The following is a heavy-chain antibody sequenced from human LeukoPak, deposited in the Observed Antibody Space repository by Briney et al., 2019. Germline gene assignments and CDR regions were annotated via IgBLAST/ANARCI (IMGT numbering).Heavy chain of an antibody. CDR2: ISSISGTI. J-gene: IGHJ3*02. V-gene: IGHV3-48*02. CDR1: GFTFRSHS. Sequence: GGSLRLSCAASGFTFRSHSMNWVRQAPGKGLEWVSYISSISGTISYADSVKGRFTISGDNAKNSLYLQMSSLRDEDTAVYYCASDYGYAFDIWGQGTMVTVSS. D-gene: IGHD3-16*01. CDR3: ASDYGYAFDI.